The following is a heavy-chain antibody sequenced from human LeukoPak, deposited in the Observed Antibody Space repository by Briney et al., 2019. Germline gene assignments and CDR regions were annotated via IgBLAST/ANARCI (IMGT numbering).Heavy chain of an antibody. J-gene: IGHJ4*02. Sequence: PGGSLRLSCAASGFTFSSYAMSWVRQAPGKGLEWVSAISGSGGSTYYADSVKGRFTISRGNSKNTLYLQMNSLRAEDTAVYYCAKTWWDGSSSRYFDYWGQGTLVTVSS. D-gene: IGHD6-6*01. CDR1: GFTFSSYA. CDR3: AKTWWDGSSSRYFDY. CDR2: ISGSGGST. V-gene: IGHV3-23*01.